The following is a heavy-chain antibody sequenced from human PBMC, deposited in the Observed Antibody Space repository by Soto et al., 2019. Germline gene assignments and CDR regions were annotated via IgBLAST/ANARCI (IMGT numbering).Heavy chain of an antibody. CDR2: INPSGGST. J-gene: IGHJ3*02. Sequence: ASVKVSCKASGYTFTSYYMHWVRQAPGQGLEWMGIINPSGGSTSYAQKFQGRVTMTRETSTSTVYMELSSLRSEDTAVYYCARESPQLPNRPDAFDIWGQGTMVTVSS. V-gene: IGHV1-46*01. D-gene: IGHD2-2*01. CDR1: GYTFTSYY. CDR3: ARESPQLPNRPDAFDI.